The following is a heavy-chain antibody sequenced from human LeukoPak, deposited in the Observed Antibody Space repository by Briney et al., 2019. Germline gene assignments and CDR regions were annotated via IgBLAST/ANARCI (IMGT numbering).Heavy chain of an antibody. J-gene: IGHJ4*02. Sequence: GGSLRLSCAASGFTFSSYAMHWVRQAPGKGLEWVAIISYAGSNKYYADSVKGRFTISRDNSKNTLYLQMNSLRAEDTAVYYCAKDTGSGYDYFSYYFDSWGQGTLVTVSS. CDR3: AKDTGSGYDYFSYYFDS. CDR1: GFTFSSYA. CDR2: ISYAGSNK. V-gene: IGHV3-30*18. D-gene: IGHD5-12*01.